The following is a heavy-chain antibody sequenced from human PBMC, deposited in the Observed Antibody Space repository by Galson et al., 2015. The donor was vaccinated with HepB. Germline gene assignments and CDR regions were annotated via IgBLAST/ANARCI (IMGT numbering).Heavy chain of an antibody. CDR2: TYYRSKYLG. D-gene: IGHD3-10*01. CDR3: ARVTPGAGSYGSGTAFDI. Sequence: CAISGDSVSNTSAAWNWIRQSPSRGLEWLGRTYYRSKYLGDYAVSLKSRIIINPDTSKNQFSLQLNSVTPEETAVYYCARVTPGAGSYGSGTAFDIWGQGIMVTVSS. J-gene: IGHJ3*02. V-gene: IGHV6-1*01. CDR1: GDSVSNTSAA.